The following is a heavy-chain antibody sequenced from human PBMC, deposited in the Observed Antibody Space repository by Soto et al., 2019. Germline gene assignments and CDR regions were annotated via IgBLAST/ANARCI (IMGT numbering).Heavy chain of an antibody. CDR3: AREVDLEPGGYYFDY. CDR1: GGSISSGGYY. V-gene: IGHV4-31*03. CDR2: IYYSGST. J-gene: IGHJ4*02. Sequence: SETLSLTCTVSGGSISSGGYYWSWIRQHPGKGLEWIGYIYYSGSTYYNPSLKSRVTISVDTSKNQFSLKLSSVTAADTAVYYCAREVDLEPGGYYFDYWGQGTLVTVSS. D-gene: IGHD1-1*01.